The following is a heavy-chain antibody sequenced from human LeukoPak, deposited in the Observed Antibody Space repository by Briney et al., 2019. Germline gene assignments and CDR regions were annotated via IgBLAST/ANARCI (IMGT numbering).Heavy chain of an antibody. V-gene: IGHV1-69*05. CDR3: ARVQDTVTHVRGRTNDWFDP. CDR1: GGTFSSYA. CDR2: IIPIFGTA. Sequence: SVKVSCKASGGTFSSYAISWVRQAPGQGLEWMGRIIPIFGTANYAQKFQGRVTITTDESTSTAYMELSSLRSEDTAVYYCARVQDTVTHVRGRTNDWFDPWGQGTLVTVSS. J-gene: IGHJ5*02. D-gene: IGHD4-17*01.